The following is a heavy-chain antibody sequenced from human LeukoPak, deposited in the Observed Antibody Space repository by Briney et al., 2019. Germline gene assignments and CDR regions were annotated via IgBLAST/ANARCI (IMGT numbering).Heavy chain of an antibody. CDR1: GGSISSYY. CDR2: IYYSGST. CDR3: ARHRYYGSGSYDY. J-gene: IGHJ4*02. D-gene: IGHD3-10*01. Sequence: KASETLSLTCTVSGGSISSYYWSWIRQPPGKGLEWIGYIYYSGSTNYNPSLKSRVTISVDTSKNQFSLKLSSVTAADTAVYYCARHRYYGSGSYDYWGQGTLVTVSS. V-gene: IGHV4-59*08.